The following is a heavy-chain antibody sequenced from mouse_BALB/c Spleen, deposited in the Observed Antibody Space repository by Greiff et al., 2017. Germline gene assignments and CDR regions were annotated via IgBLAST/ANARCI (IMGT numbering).Heavy chain of an antibody. Sequence: EVQVVESGGDLVKPGGSLKLSCAASGFTFSSYGMSWVRQTPDKRLEWVATISSGGSYTYYPDSVKGRFTISRDNAKNTLYLQMSSLKSEDTAMYYCATTIGTTWYYFDYWGQGTTLTVSS. D-gene: IGHD2-14*01. CDR3: ATTIGTTWYYFDY. CDR1: GFTFSSYG. J-gene: IGHJ2*01. V-gene: IGHV5-6*01. CDR2: ISSGGSYT.